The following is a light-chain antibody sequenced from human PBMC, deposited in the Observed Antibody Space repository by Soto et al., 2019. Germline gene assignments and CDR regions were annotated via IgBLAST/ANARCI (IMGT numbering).Light chain of an antibody. J-gene: IGKJ5*01. CDR1: QSVSSN. V-gene: IGKV3-15*01. CDR3: QQYNNWIT. CDR2: GAS. Sequence: EFVLTQSPSTLSLSPGERATLSCRASQSVSSNLAWYQQKPGQAPRLLIYGASTRATGIPARFSGSGSGTEFTLTISSLQSEDFAVYYCQQYNNWITFGQGTRLEIK.